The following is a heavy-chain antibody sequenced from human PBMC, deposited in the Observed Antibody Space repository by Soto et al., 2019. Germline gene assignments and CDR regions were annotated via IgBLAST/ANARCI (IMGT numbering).Heavy chain of an antibody. V-gene: IGHV3-23*01. CDR1: GGSISSGGYY. J-gene: IGHJ4*02. Sequence: TSETLSLTCTVTGGSISSGGYYWSWVRQAPGKGLEWVSAISGSGGSTYYADSVKGRFTFSRDNSKNTLYLQMNSLRAEDTALYYCAKGMAVTVPIDYWGQGTLVTVSS. D-gene: IGHD4-17*01. CDR3: AKGMAVTVPIDY. CDR2: ISGSGGST.